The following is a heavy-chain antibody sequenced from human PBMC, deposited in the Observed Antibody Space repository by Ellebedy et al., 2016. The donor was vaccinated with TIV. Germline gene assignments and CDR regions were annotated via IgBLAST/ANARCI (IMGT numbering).Heavy chain of an antibody. D-gene: IGHD6-6*01. V-gene: IGHV3-74*01. CDR3: AKYRIYSRSTGGGDC. CDR2: INSDGSNT. Sequence: PGGSLRLSCAASGFTFSSYWMNWVRQVPGKGLLWVSRINSDGSNTNYADSVKGRFTISRDNAKNTLYLEINSLRAEDTALYYCAKYRIYSRSTGGGDCWGQGTLVTVSS. J-gene: IGHJ4*02. CDR1: GFTFSSYW.